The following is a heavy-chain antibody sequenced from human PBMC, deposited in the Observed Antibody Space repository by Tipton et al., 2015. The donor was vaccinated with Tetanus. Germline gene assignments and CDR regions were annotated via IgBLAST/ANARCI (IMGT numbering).Heavy chain of an antibody. CDR2: IYYSGST. CDR1: GGSISSGGYY. Sequence: TLSLTCTVSGGSISSGGYYWSWIRQHRGKGLEWIGDIYYSGSTYYNPSLKSRVTISVDTSKNQFSLKLNSVTAADTAVYYCARDQARGARGWNYFDYWGQGTLVTVSS. V-gene: IGHV4-31*03. D-gene: IGHD1-26*01. CDR3: ARDQARGARGWNYFDY. J-gene: IGHJ4*02.